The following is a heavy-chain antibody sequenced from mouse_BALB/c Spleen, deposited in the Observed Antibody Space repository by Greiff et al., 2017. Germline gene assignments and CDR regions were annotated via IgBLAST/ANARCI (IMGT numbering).Heavy chain of an antibody. D-gene: IGHD1-1*01. CDR3: AREGYGRAMDC. CDR1: GFTFSSFG. V-gene: IGHV5-17*02. J-gene: IGHJ4*01. CDR2: ISSGSSTI. Sequence: EVNLVESGGGLVQPGGSRKLSCAASGFTFSSFGMHWVRQAPEKGLEWVAYISSGSSTIYYADTVKGRFTISRDNPKNTLFLQMTSLRSEDTAMYYCAREGYGRAMDCWGQGTSVTVSS.